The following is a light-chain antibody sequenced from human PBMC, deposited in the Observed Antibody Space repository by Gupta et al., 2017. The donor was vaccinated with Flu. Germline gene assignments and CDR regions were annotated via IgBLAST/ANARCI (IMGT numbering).Light chain of an antibody. Sequence: DFGMTQSLPPLPVTSGEPASIPCRSSQSLLHSSGYNYLDWYLQKPGQSQQLLIYLGSNRASEVPDRLRVSGSGAEFTLKISRVDAEDDGFYDCMQELQTRDRNFGEGTKVEIK. CDR2: LGS. CDR1: QSLLHSSGYNY. J-gene: IGKJ4*01. CDR3: MQELQTRDRN. V-gene: IGKV2-28*01.